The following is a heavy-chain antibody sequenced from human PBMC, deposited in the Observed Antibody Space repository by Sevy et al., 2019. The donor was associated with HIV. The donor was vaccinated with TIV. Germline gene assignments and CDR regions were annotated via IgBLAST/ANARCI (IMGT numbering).Heavy chain of an antibody. J-gene: IGHJ4*02. Sequence: SETLSLTCAVSGASVRSDSYYWTWIRQTPGRGLEWIGHITGTTSYNPSLKGRLTISRDTSKKQFSLTLSSLTAADTAVYYCASAKKLADTYYDSTVSNSFANWGPGTLVTVSS. V-gene: IGHV4-61*01. CDR2: ITGTT. D-gene: IGHD3-16*01. CDR1: GASVRSDSYY. CDR3: ASAKKLADTYYDSTVSNSFAN.